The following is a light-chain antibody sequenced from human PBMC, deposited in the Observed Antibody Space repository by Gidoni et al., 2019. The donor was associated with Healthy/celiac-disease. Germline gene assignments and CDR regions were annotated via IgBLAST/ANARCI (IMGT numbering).Light chain of an antibody. V-gene: IGLV3-25*03. CDR2: KDS. J-gene: IGLJ1*01. CDR3: QSADSSGTYV. Sequence: SYELTQPPSVSVSPGQTARITCSGDALPKQYAYWYPQKPGQAPVRVIYKDSERPSGIPERFSGSSSGTTVTLTISGVQAEDEADYYCQSADSSGTYVFGTGTKVTVL. CDR1: ALPKQY.